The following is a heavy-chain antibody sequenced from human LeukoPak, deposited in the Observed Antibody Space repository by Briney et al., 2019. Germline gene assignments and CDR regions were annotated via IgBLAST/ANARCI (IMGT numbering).Heavy chain of an antibody. CDR3: ARRWTGENAYDI. CDR2: IYSSGSS. CDR1: TVSINGRS. D-gene: IGHD3/OR15-3a*01. J-gene: IGHJ3*02. V-gene: IGHV4-4*07. Sequence: SETLSLTCIVSTVSINGRSWGCTRQPAGKGVEWIGHIYSSGSSHYNPSLKSRVTMSVDTSTNQIYLKRTSVTAADTALYYCARRWTGENAYDIWGQGTMVTVS.